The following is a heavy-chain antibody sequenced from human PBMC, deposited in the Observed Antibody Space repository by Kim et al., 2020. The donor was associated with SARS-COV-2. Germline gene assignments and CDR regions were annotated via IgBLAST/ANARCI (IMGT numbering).Heavy chain of an antibody. D-gene: IGHD5-12*01. CDR3: AREGGYDSNYGMDV. V-gene: IGHV1-69*04. Sequence: APKFQGRVTITADKSTSTAYMELSSLRSEDTAVYYCAREGGYDSNYGMDVWGQGTTVTVSS. J-gene: IGHJ6*02.